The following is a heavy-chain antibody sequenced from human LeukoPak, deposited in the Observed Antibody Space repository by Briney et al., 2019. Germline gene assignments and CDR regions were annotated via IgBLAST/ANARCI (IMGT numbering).Heavy chain of an antibody. CDR1: GGTFSRYA. Sequence: SVKVSCKASGGTFSRYAISWVRQAPGQGLEWMGRIIPILGIANYAQKFQGRVTITADKSTSTAYMELSSLRSEDTAVYYCARGARDGYNYYFDYWGQGTLVTVSS. D-gene: IGHD5-24*01. CDR2: IIPILGIA. V-gene: IGHV1-69*04. CDR3: ARGARDGYNYYFDY. J-gene: IGHJ4*02.